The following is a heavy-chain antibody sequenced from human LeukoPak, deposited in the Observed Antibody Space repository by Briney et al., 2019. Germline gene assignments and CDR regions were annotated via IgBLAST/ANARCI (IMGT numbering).Heavy chain of an antibody. D-gene: IGHD1-26*01. CDR3: ARDKVVGPTKFDN. J-gene: IGHJ4*02. CDR1: GFTFSDYW. Sequence: GGSLRLSRAASGFTFSDYWMSWVRQAPGKGLEWVANIKQGGGEIYYVDSVKGRFTISRDNAKNSLYLQMNSLRAEDTGIYYCARDKVVGPTKFDNWGQGTLVTVSP. CDR2: IKQGGGEI. V-gene: IGHV3-7*01.